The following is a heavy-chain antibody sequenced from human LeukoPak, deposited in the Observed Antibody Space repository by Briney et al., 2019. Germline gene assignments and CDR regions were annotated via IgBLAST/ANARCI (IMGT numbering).Heavy chain of an antibody. V-gene: IGHV1-69*01. D-gene: IGHD6-19*01. CDR3: ARGSRSSGPTSGAFDI. CDR2: IIPIFGTA. CDR1: GGTFSSYA. J-gene: IGHJ3*02. Sequence: SVKVSCKASGGTFSSYAISWVRQAPGQGLEWMGGIIPIFGTANYAQKFQGRVTITADESTSTAYMELSSLRSEDTAVYYCARGSRSSGPTSGAFDIWGQGTMVTVSS.